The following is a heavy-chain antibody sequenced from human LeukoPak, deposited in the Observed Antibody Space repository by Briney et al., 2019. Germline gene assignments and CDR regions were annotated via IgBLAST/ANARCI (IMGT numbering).Heavy chain of an antibody. CDR2: ISYDGSNK. J-gene: IGHJ6*03. V-gene: IGHV3-30*12. D-gene: IGHD3-10*01. CDR1: GFTFSTYG. CDR3: ARDRVLLWFGDSGAYYYYYMDV. Sequence: GGSLRLSCAASGFTFSTYGMHWVRQAPGKGLEWVAVISYDGSNKYYADSVKGRFTISRDNAKNSLYLQMNSLRAEDTAVYYCARDRVLLWFGDSGAYYYYYMDVWGKGTTVTISS.